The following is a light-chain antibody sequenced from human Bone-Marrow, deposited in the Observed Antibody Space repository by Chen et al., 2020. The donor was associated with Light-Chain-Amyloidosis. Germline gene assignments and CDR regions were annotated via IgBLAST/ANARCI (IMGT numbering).Light chain of an antibody. J-gene: IGKJ1*01. CDR1: QSITSRY. Sequence: IVLTQSPGTLSLSPGERATLSCRASQSITSRYLVWYQQRPGQAPRLLIYGASSRATGIPDRFSGSGSGTDFSLIISRLEPEDFAVYYCQQYHRSPWAFGQGTKVEIK. V-gene: IGKV3-20*01. CDR2: GAS. CDR3: QQYHRSPWA.